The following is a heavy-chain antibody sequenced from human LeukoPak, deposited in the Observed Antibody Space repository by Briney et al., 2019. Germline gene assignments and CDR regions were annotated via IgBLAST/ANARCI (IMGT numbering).Heavy chain of an antibody. CDR1: GFSVNDNY. CDR3: ARTNPVYGDYDY. J-gene: IGHJ4*02. Sequence: GSLRLSCAVSGFSVNDNYMSWVRQAPGNGLQWVSVMFPDGRTYYADPVKGRFTISRDLARDTLLLQMHSLRADDTAVHYCARTNPVYGDYDYWGQGTLVTVSS. D-gene: IGHD4-17*01. CDR2: MFPDGRT. V-gene: IGHV3-53*01.